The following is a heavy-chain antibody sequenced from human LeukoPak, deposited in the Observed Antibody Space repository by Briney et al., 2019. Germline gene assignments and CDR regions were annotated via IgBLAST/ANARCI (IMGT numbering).Heavy chain of an antibody. Sequence: SETLSLTCTVSGDSISSGSYYWSWIRQPAGKGLEWIGRMYTSGTTNYNPSLESRVTISIDTSKNQFSLKLSSVTAADTAVYYCARHAYGTAMADIDYWGQGTLVTVSS. CDR1: GDSISSGSYY. J-gene: IGHJ4*02. V-gene: IGHV4-61*02. D-gene: IGHD5-18*01. CDR2: MYTSGTT. CDR3: ARHAYGTAMADIDY.